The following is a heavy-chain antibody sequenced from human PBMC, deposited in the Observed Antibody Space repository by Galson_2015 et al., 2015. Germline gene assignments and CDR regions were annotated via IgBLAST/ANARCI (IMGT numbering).Heavy chain of an antibody. CDR2: INAGNGNT. CDR1: GYTFTSYA. D-gene: IGHD3-10*01. J-gene: IGHJ4*02. Sequence: SVKVSCKASGYTFTSYAMHWVRQAPGQRLEWMGWINAGNGNTKYSQKFQGRVTITRDTSASTAYMELSSLRSEDTAVYYCARGSGPRITMVQGFDYWGQGTLVTVSS. CDR3: ARGSGPRITMVQGFDY. V-gene: IGHV1-3*01.